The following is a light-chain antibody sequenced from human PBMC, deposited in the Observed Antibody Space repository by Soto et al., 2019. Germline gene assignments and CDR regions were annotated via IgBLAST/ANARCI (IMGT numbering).Light chain of an antibody. J-gene: IGKJ1*01. CDR2: GAS. CDR1: QSVSSSY. Sequence: VLTQSPGTLSLSPGERATLSCRASQSVSSSYLAWYQQKPGQAPRLLIYGASSRATGIPDRFSGSGSGTDFTLTISRMEPEDFAVYYCQQYGSSPETFGQGTEVDIK. CDR3: QQYGSSPET. V-gene: IGKV3-20*01.